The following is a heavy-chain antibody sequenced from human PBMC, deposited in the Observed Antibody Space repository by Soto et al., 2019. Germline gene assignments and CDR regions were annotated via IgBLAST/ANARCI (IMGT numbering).Heavy chain of an antibody. CDR3: ATSYVSGSAHFDY. J-gene: IGHJ4*02. CDR1: GGTFNSYT. V-gene: IGHV1-69*02. CDR2: VNPIVGMS. Sequence: QVQLVQSGAEVKKPGSSVKVSCTASGGTFNSYTIHWVRQAPGQGLEWVGRVNPIVGMSNSAQKFQGRVTITADKSTSKAYMDLTSLKSEDTAVYYCATSYVSGSAHFDYWGQGTLVTVSS. D-gene: IGHD3-10*01.